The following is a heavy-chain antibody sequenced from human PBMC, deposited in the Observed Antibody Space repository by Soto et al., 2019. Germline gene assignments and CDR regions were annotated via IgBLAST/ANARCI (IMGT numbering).Heavy chain of an antibody. V-gene: IGHV4-31*03. Sequence: PSETLSLTCTVSGGSISSGGYYWSWIRQHPGKGLEWIGYIYYSGSTYYNPSLKSRVTISVDTSKNQFSLKLSSVTAADTAVYYCARERDGYNCIDYRGQGTLVTVSS. J-gene: IGHJ4*02. CDR2: IYYSGST. D-gene: IGHD5-12*01. CDR3: ARERDGYNCIDY. CDR1: GGSISSGGYY.